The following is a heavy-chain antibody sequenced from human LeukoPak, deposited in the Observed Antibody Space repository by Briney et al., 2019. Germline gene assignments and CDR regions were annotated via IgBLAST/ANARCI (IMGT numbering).Heavy chain of an antibody. CDR2: ISSTSSAI. CDR3: ARVIGSYGDSAY. CDR1: GFNFRSYS. J-gene: IGHJ4*02. Sequence: GSLRLSYAASGFNFRSYSMNWVRQAPGKGLEWLSYISSTSSAIYYADSLKGRFTISRDNAKNSLYLQMDSLRAEDTAVYYCARVIGSYGDSAYWGQGTLVTVSS. D-gene: IGHD3-16*01. V-gene: IGHV3-48*04.